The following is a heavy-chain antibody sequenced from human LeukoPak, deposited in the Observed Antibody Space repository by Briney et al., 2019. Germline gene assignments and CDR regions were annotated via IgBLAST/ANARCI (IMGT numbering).Heavy chain of an antibody. CDR1: GYTFTSYD. Sequence: GASVKVSCKASGYTFTSYDIYWVRQATGQGLEWMGWMNPNSGNTGYAQKFQGRVTMTRNTSISTAYMELSSLRSEDTAVYYCARVRVDDSSGYYPFDYWGQGTLVTVSS. CDR3: ARVRVDDSSGYYPFDY. CDR2: MNPNSGNT. V-gene: IGHV1-8*01. J-gene: IGHJ4*02. D-gene: IGHD3-22*01.